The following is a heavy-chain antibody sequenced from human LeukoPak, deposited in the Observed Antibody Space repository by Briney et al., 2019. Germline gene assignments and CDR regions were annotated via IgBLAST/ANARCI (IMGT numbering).Heavy chain of an antibody. CDR2: INPNSGGT. Sequence: ASVKVSCKASGYTFTGYYMHWVRQAPGQGLEWMGWINPNSGGTSFTQKFQGRVTMTRDTYIRTAYMEVSRLRSDDTAVYYCARGRSIEGSGSLWKYWGQGTLVTVSS. V-gene: IGHV1-2*02. CDR3: ARGRSIEGSGSLWKY. D-gene: IGHD3-10*01. J-gene: IGHJ4*02. CDR1: GYTFTGYY.